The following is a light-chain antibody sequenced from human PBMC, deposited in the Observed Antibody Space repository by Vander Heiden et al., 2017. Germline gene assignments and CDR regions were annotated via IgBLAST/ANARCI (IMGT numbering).Light chain of an antibody. CDR3: QAWDSSTAHVV. CDR2: QDS. V-gene: IGLV3-1*01. CDR1: KLGDKY. Sequence: SYELTQPPSVSVSPGQTATIPCSGAKLGDKYACWYQQKPGQSPVLVIYQDSKRPSGIPERFSGSNSGNTATLTISGTQAMDEADYYCQAWDSSTAHVVFGGGTKLTVL. J-gene: IGLJ2*01.